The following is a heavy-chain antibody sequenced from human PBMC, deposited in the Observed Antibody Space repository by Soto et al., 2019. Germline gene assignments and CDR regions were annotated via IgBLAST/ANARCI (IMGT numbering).Heavy chain of an antibody. V-gene: IGHV4-4*02. Sequence: QVQLQESGPGLVKPSGTLSLTCAVSGGSISSSNWWSWVRQPPGKGLEWIGEIYHSGNTNHNPSLKSLVPMAVDKSRNQFSLKLRSVTAADTAVYYCARRWGEGRVDYWGQGTLVTVSS. CDR2: IYHSGNT. CDR1: GGSISSSNW. J-gene: IGHJ4*02. CDR3: ARRWGEGRVDY. D-gene: IGHD3-10*01.